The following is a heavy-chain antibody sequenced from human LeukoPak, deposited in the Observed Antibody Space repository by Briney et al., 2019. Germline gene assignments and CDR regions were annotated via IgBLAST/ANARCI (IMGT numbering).Heavy chain of an antibody. V-gene: IGHV1-69*13. D-gene: IGHD3-3*01. CDR1: GGTFSSYA. CDR3: ARDERITIFGVVIIGYYGMDV. J-gene: IGHJ6*02. CDR2: IFPIFGTA. Sequence: GASVKVSCKASGGTFSSYAISWVRQAPGQGLEWMGGIFPIFGTANYAQKFQGRVTITADESTSTAYMELSSLRSEDTAVYYCARDERITIFGVVIIGYYGMDVWGQGTTVTVSS.